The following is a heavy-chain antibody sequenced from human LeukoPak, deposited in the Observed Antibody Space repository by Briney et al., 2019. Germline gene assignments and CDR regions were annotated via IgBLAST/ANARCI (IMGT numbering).Heavy chain of an antibody. CDR1: GFTFSSYG. V-gene: IGHV3-33*01. J-gene: IGHJ4*02. CDR2: IWYDGNKN. D-gene: IGHD6-19*01. CDR3: ARVAQYSSARYSFDY. Sequence: GGSPRLSCAASGFTFSSYGMHWVRQAPGKGLEWVAVIWYDGNKNYYADSVKGRFTISRDNSKNTLYLQMNSLRAEDTAVYYCARVAQYSSARYSFDYWGQGTLVTVSS.